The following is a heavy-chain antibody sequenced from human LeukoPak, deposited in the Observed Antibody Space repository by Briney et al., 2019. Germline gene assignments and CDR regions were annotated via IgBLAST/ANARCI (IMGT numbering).Heavy chain of an antibody. D-gene: IGHD6-19*01. CDR1: GFTFSSYS. CDR2: IYSGGST. V-gene: IGHV3-53*01. Sequence: GGSLRLSCAASGFTFSSYSMNWVRQAPGKGLEWVSVIYSGGSTYYADSVKGRFTISRDNSKNTLYLQMNSPRAEDTAVYYCARENSGWTEDGYFDYWGQGTLVTVSS. J-gene: IGHJ4*02. CDR3: ARENSGWTEDGYFDY.